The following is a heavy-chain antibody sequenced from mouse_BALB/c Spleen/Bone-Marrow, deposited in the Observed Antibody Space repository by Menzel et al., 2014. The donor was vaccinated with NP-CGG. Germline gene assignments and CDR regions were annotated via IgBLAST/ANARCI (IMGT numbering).Heavy chain of an antibody. CDR2: ISDGGSYT. CDR3: ARGGNYGAMDY. J-gene: IGHJ4*01. CDR1: GFTFSDYY. D-gene: IGHD2-1*01. V-gene: IGHV5-4*02. Sequence: DVHLVESGGGLVKPGGSLKLSCAASGFTFSDYYMYWVRQTPEKRLEWVATISDGGSYTYYPDSVKGRFTISRDNAKNNLYLQMSSLKSEDTAMYYCARGGNYGAMDYWGQGTSVTVSS.